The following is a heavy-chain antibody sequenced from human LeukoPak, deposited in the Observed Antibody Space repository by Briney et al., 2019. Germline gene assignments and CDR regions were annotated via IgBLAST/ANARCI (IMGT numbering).Heavy chain of an antibody. CDR3: TRIRTVAGHPGYDAFDI. D-gene: IGHD6-19*01. V-gene: IGHV4-59*01. CDR2: IYYSGST. Sequence: PSETLSLTCTVSGGSISSYYWSWMRQPPGKGLEWIGYIYYSGSTNYNPSLKSRVTISVDTSKNQFSLKLSSVTAADTAVYYCTRIRTVAGHPGYDAFDIWGQGTMVTVSS. CDR1: GGSISSYY. J-gene: IGHJ3*02.